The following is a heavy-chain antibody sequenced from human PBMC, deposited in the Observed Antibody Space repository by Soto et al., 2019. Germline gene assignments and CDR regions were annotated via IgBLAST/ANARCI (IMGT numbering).Heavy chain of an antibody. CDR1: GGNFSSYA. V-gene: IGHV1-69*01. D-gene: IGHD4-17*01. CDR2: IIPIFGTA. Sequence: QVQLVQSGAEVKKPGSSVKVSCKASGGNFSSYAISWVRQAPGQGLEWMGGIIPIFGTANYAQKFQGRVTITADESTSTAYMELSSLRSEDTAVYYCARRRPTVTPRGGHYYYYGMDVWGQGTTVTVSS. J-gene: IGHJ6*02. CDR3: ARRRPTVTPRGGHYYYYGMDV.